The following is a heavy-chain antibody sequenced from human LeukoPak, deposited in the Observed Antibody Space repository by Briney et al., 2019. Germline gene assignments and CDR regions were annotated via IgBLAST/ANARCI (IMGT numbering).Heavy chain of an antibody. Sequence: SETLSLTCSVSGASIRSYFWSWIRQSPGKGLEWIGYVYDNDISNFNPSLESRVTILVDRSKSQFSLKLRSETAADTAVYYCATGQVLATDDAFDSRGPGTMTVSS. CDR2: VYDNDIS. CDR3: ATGQVLATDDAFDS. D-gene: IGHD5-12*01. CDR1: GASIRSYF. V-gene: IGHV4-59*01. J-gene: IGHJ3*02.